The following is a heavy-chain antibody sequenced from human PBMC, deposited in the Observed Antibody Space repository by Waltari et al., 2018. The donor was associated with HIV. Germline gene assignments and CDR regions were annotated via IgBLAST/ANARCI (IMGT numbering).Heavy chain of an antibody. Sequence: EVQLVQSGAEVKKPGESLKISCKGSGYSFTKYWIGWVRQTPGKGLEWMGIIYPGDSDTRYSPSFQGQVTISADKSITTAYLQWSSLKASDTAMYYCARLNPSAVDGNVNYFDPLGQGTLVTVSS. D-gene: IGHD6-13*01. V-gene: IGHV5-51*01. CDR3: ARLNPSAVDGNVNYFDP. CDR1: GYSFTKYW. J-gene: IGHJ5*02. CDR2: IYPGDSDT.